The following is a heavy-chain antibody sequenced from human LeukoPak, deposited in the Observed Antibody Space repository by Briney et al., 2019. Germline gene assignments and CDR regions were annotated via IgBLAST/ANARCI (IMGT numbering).Heavy chain of an antibody. V-gene: IGHV4-34*01. CDR2: INHSGST. D-gene: IGHD6-13*01. J-gene: IGHJ4*02. CDR1: GGSFSGYY. CDR3: ARGYPAAGFNY. Sequence: SETLSLTCAVYGGSFSGYYWSWIRQPPGKGLEWIGEINHSGSTNYNLSLKSRVTISVDTSKKQFSLKVGSVTAADTAVYYCARGYPAAGFNYWGQGTLVTVSS.